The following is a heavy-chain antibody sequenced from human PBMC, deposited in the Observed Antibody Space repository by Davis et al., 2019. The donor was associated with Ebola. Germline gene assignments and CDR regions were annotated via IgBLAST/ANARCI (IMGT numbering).Heavy chain of an antibody. CDR2: ISAYNGDT. D-gene: IGHD2-21*02. V-gene: IGHV1-18*01. J-gene: IGHJ5*02. CDR3: ARDHCGGGCFSGNWFDP. Sequence: AASVKVSCKASGYTFKNSAISWVRQAPGQGLEWMGWISAYNGDTNSAPRLQGRVTMTTDTSTSTAYMELRSLRSDDTAIYYCARDHCGGGCFSGNWFDPWGQGTLVTVSS. CDR1: GYTFKNSA.